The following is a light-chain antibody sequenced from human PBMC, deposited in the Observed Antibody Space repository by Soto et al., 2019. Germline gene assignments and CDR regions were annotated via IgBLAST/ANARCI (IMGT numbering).Light chain of an antibody. Sequence: VLTQPRSVSGSPGQSVTISCTGASSDVGGYNYVSWYQQHPGKAPKLMIYDVSKRPSGVPDRFSGSKSGNTASLTISGLQTEDEADYYCCSYAGRYTYVFGTGTKVTLL. CDR1: SSDVGGYNY. CDR2: DVS. J-gene: IGLJ1*01. V-gene: IGLV2-11*01. CDR3: CSYAGRYTYV.